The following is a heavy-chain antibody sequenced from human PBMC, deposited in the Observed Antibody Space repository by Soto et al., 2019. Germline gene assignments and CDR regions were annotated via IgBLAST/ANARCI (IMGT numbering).Heavy chain of an antibody. Sequence: GGSLRLSCLASGFTFSDYDMTWVRHVPGRGLEGCASLDGAGGSTYYADSVRCRFTISRDNSQNTLFLQMKRLTVDDTAIYYCAAARYDYGSGVSWFTYGMDIWGQGTTVTVPS. V-gene: IGHV3-23*01. D-gene: IGHD3-10*01. CDR2: LDGAGGST. J-gene: IGHJ6*02. CDR3: AAARYDYGSGVSWFTYGMDI. CDR1: GFTFSDYD.